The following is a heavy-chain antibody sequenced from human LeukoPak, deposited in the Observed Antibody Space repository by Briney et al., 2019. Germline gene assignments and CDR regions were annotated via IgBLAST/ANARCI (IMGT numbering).Heavy chain of an antibody. D-gene: IGHD3-22*01. V-gene: IGHV3-48*03. CDR2: ISSSGSTI. J-gene: IGHJ3*02. CDR3: AMAQGIVVADDAFDI. CDR1: GFTFSRYE. Sequence: GGSLRLSCAASGFTFSRYEMNWLRQAPGKGLEWVSYISSSGSTIYYADSVKGRFTISRDNAKNSLYLQMNSLRAEDTAVYYCAMAQGIVVADDAFDIWGQGTMVTVSS.